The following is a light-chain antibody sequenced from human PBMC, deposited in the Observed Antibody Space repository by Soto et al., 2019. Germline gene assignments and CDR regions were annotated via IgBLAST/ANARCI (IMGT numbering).Light chain of an antibody. CDR1: QNITNY. CDR3: QHYDHLPIT. J-gene: IGKJ5*01. CDR2: DAS. Sequence: DIHMTHSPSSLSASVGGRVTITCQASQNITNYLNWYQQKPGKAPRLLLYDASSLETGVPSRFSGSESGTDFTFTISSLQPEDIATYYCQHYDHLPITFGQGTRLEIK. V-gene: IGKV1-33*01.